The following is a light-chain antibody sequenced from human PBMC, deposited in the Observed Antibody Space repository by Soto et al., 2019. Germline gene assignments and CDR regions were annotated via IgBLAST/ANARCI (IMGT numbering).Light chain of an antibody. CDR3: CSYATPRL. V-gene: IGLV2-23*02. CDR2: EVS. Sequence: QSVLTQPASVSGSPGQSITISCTGTSSDVGSYNLVSWYQQHPGKAPKLIIYEVSERPSGVSHRFSGSKSDNTASLTISGLQAEDEADYYCCSYATPRLFGGGTKVTVL. J-gene: IGLJ2*01. CDR1: SSDVGSYNL.